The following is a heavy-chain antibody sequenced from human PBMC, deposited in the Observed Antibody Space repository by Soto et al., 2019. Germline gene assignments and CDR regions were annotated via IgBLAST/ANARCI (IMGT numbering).Heavy chain of an antibody. Sequence: XESLLLSCTASGFAFRSHAMQWVRQAPGKGLEWVAVISSDGATKYVADSLEGRFTISRDNFESTMSLQMNNLRPEDTALYYCARSSVHIAAAGRLDLWGPGTLVTVSS. V-gene: IGHV3-30*14. J-gene: IGHJ5*02. CDR1: GFAFRSHA. D-gene: IGHD6-13*01. CDR2: ISSDGATK. CDR3: ARSSVHIAAAGRLDL.